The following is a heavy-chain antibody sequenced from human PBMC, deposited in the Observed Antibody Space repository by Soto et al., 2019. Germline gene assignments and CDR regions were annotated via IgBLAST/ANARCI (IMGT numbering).Heavy chain of an antibody. D-gene: IGHD2-2*01. V-gene: IGHV4-4*03. J-gene: IGHJ6*02. Sequence: PQTLSLSYAVSGGSISPSNWCICLRQPPGKGLEWIGEIYHSGSTNYNPSLKSRVTISVDKSKSQFSLKLSSVTAADTAVYYCARDPVLRGPAPDYYYNGMDVWAQGTTVTVS. CDR3: ARDPVLRGPAPDYYYNGMDV. CDR2: IYHSGST. CDR1: GGSISPSNW.